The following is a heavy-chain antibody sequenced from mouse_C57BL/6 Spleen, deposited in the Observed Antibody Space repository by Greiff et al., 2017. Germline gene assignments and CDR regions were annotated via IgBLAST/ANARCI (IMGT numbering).Heavy chain of an antibody. CDR2: INPYNGGT. CDR1: GYTFTDYY. D-gene: IGHD3-2*02. Sequence: EVLLQQSGPVLVKPGASVKMSCKASGYTFTDYYMNWVQQSHGKSLEWIGVINPYNGGTSYNQKFKGKGTLTVDKSSSTADMELNSLTSEDAAVYYCARQLRPAWFAYWGQGTLVTGSA. V-gene: IGHV1-19*01. CDR3: ARQLRPAWFAY. J-gene: IGHJ3*01.